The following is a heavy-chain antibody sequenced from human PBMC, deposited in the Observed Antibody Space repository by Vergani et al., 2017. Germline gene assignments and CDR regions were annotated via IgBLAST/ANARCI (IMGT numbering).Heavy chain of an antibody. D-gene: IGHD4-17*01. V-gene: IGHV3-30*02. J-gene: IGHJ4*02. CDR1: GFSFTTYV. CDR3: AKDGRENSDYGYFDY. Sequence: QVQLVETGGGVVQPGGSLRLYCATSGFSFTTYVAHWVRQAPGKGLEWVAFIGYDGRIKYNVDSVKGRFTISRDTSKKTLSLQMRSRRADDTAVYYCAKDGRENSDYGYFDYWGQGTLVTVSS. CDR2: IGYDGRIK.